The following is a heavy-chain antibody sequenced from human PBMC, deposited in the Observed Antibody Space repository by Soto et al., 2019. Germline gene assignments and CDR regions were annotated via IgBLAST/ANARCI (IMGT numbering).Heavy chain of an antibody. J-gene: IGHJ4*02. CDR2: IIPIFGTA. D-gene: IGHD6-19*01. CDR1: GGTFSSYA. Sequence: SVKVSCKASGGTFSSYAISWVRQAPGQGLEWMGGIIPIFGTANYAQKFQGRVTITADESTSTAYMELSSLRSEDTAVYYCASAVAPIEYCFDYWGQGTLVTVSS. V-gene: IGHV1-69*13. CDR3: ASAVAPIEYCFDY.